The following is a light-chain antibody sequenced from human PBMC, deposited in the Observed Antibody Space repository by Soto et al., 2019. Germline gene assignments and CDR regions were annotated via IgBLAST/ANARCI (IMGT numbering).Light chain of an antibody. V-gene: IGKV2-30*02. Sequence: DVEMTQSPLSLPVSLGQPASISCRSSQSLVHSDGNTYLNWFQQRPGQSPRRLINKASKRDSGVPDRCSGSGSGTDFTLKISSVEAEDVAVYYCMQGTYCPWTVGQGTNVEIK. CDR2: KAS. J-gene: IGKJ1*01. CDR1: QSLVHSDGNTY. CDR3: MQGTYCPWT.